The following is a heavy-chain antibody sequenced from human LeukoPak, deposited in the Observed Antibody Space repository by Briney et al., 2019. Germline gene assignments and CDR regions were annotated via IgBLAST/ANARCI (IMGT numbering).Heavy chain of an antibody. V-gene: IGHV3-66*01. D-gene: IGHD4-23*01. J-gene: IGHJ4*02. CDR1: GFTVSSNY. CDR2: VYSGGST. CDR3: ARGGGGRNPFDY. Sequence: GGSLRLSCAVSGFTVSSNYMSWVRQAPGKGLEWVSIVYSGGSTYYTDSVKGRFIISRDNSKNTLYLQMNRLRAEDTAVYYCARGGGGRNPFDYWGQGTLVTVSS.